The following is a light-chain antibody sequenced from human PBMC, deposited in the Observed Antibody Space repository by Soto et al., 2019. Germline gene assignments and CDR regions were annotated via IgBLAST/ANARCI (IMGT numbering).Light chain of an antibody. CDR3: QSYDNSLSANVV. Sequence: QSVLTQPPSVSGAPGQTITISCTGSSCNIGAGYDVHWYQQLPGTAPKLLIYGNSNRPSGVPVRFSGSKSGTSASLAITGLQAEDEADYYCQSYDNSLSANVVFGGGTKLTV. CDR2: GNS. CDR1: SCNIGAGYD. J-gene: IGLJ2*01. V-gene: IGLV1-40*01.